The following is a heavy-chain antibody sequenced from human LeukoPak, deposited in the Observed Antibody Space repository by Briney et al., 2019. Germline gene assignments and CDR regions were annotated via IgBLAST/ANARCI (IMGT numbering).Heavy chain of an antibody. J-gene: IGHJ4*02. V-gene: IGHV1-2*02. D-gene: IGHD6-13*01. Sequence: ASVKVSCKASGYTFTGHYMHWVRQAPGQGPEWMGWINPKNAGTNFAQRFQGRVTMTRDTSISTVYMELSRLRSDDTALYYCARTLYIAAVPGGLDYWGQGTLVTVSS. CDR2: INPKNAGT. CDR1: GYTFTGHY. CDR3: ARTLYIAAVPGGLDY.